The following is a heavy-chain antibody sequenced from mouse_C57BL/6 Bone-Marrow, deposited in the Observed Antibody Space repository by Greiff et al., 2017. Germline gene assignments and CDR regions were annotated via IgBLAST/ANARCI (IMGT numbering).Heavy chain of an antibody. CDR3: ASDYGGAMDY. CDR2: INPSTGGT. D-gene: IGHD1-2*01. CDR1: GYSFTGYY. J-gene: IGHJ4*01. Sequence: EVQGVESGPELVKPGASVKISCKASGYSFTGYYMNWVKQSPEKSLEWIGEINPSTGGTTYNQKFKAKATLTVDKSSSTAYMQLKDLTSEDSAVYYEASDYGGAMDYWGQGTSVTVSS. V-gene: IGHV1-42*01.